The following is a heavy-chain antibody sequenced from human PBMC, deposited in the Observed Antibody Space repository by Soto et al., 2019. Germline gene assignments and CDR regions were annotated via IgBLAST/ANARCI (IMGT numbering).Heavy chain of an antibody. Sequence: QVQLVQSGAQVRRPGASVKVSCEASGYTFATSYIHWVRQSPGQGLEWVAIIIPTTGWTIYADKFRGRVTVTRDTSTSTVYMELSRLRSEDTALYYCARDGGNYDFDLWGQGTLVTVSS. D-gene: IGHD3-16*01. V-gene: IGHV1-46*01. CDR2: IIPTTGWT. J-gene: IGHJ4*02. CDR1: GYTFATSY. CDR3: ARDGGNYDFDL.